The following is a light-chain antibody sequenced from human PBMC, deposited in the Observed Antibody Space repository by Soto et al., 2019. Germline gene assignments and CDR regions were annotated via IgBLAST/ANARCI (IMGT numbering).Light chain of an antibody. CDR2: GAS. V-gene: IGKV3-20*01. CDR3: QQYAGSPYT. Sequence: EIVLTQSPGTLSLSPGERATLSCRASQSVSSNYLVWYQQKPGQAPRPLIYGASTMATGITDRFSGSGSGTDFTLIISSLEPEDFAVYYCQQYAGSPYTFGQGTKLEIK. CDR1: QSVSSNY. J-gene: IGKJ2*01.